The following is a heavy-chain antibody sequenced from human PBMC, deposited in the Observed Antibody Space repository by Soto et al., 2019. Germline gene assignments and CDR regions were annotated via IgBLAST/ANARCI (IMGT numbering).Heavy chain of an antibody. D-gene: IGHD3-22*01. CDR2: ISYDGSNK. J-gene: IGHJ4*02. V-gene: IGHV3-30-3*01. Sequence: GGSLRLSCAASGFTFSSYAMHWVRQAPGKGLEWVAVISYDGSNKYYADSVKGRFTISRDNSKNTLYLQMNSLRAEDTAVYYCAREYSYYYDSSGLDYWRQRTLVTVPS. CDR3: AREYSYYYDSSGLDY. CDR1: GFTFSSYA.